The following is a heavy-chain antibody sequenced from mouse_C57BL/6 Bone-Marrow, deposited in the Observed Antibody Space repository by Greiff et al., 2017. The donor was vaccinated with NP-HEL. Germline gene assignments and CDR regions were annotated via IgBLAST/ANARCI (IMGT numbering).Heavy chain of an antibody. J-gene: IGHJ1*03. D-gene: IGHD2-4*01. CDR2: IYPRSGNT. CDR3: ARCYYDYGNWYFDV. V-gene: IGHV1-81*01. CDR1: GYTFTSYG. Sequence: QVQLQQSGAELARPGASVKLSCKASGYTFTSYGISWVKQRTGQGLEWIGEIYPRSGNTYYNEKFKGKATLTADKSSSTAYMELRSLTSEDSAFYFCARCYYDYGNWYFDVWGTGTTVTVSS.